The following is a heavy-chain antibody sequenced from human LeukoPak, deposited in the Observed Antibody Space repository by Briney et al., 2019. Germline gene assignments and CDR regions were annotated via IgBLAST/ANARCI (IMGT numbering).Heavy chain of an antibody. CDR3: AKGRDYHPCDY. J-gene: IGHJ4*02. Sequence: GGSLRLSCAASGFTFSSYAMSWVRQAPGKGLAWVSAISGSGGSTYYADSVKGRFTISRDNSKNTLYLQMNGLRAEDTAVYCCAKGRDYHPCDYWGQGTLVTVSS. CDR2: ISGSGGST. V-gene: IGHV3-23*01. CDR1: GFTFSSYA. D-gene: IGHD3-16*01.